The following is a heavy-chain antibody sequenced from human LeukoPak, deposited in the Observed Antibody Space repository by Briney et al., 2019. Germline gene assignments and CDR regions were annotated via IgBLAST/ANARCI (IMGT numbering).Heavy chain of an antibody. V-gene: IGHV3-23*01. CDR1: GFTFSSYA. CDR3: AKDGYAYYFHY. D-gene: IGHD3-16*01. Sequence: GGSLRLSCAASGFTFSSYAMSWVRQAPGKGLEWVSAISGYGDSKYCADSVKGRFTISRDNSKNTLSLQMNSLRAEDTAVYYCAKDGYAYYFHYWGQGTLVTVSS. J-gene: IGHJ4*02. CDR2: ISGYGDSK.